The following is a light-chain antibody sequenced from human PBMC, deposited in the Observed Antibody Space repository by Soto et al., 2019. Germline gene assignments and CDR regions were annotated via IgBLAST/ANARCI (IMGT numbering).Light chain of an antibody. V-gene: IGKV1-5*01. CDR2: DAS. CDR1: QSISSW. J-gene: IGKJ2*01. CDR3: QQYHSYSWT. Sequence: DIQMTQSPSTLSASLGDRVTITCRASQSISSWVAWYQQKPGKAPKILIFDASTLESGVPSRFSGSGSGTEFTPTISSLQPDDFATYYCQQYHSYSWTFGQGTKLEF.